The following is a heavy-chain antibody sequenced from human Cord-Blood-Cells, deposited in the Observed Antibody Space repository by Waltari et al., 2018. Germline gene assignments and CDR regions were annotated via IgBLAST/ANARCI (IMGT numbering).Heavy chain of an antibody. CDR3: AKDSVRGTNAFDI. Sequence: EVQLLESGGGLVQPGGSLRLPCAASGFPFSSFAMSWVVQAPGKGLEWVSAISGSGGSTYYADSVKGRFTISRDNSKNTLYLQMNSLRAEDTAVYYCAKDSVRGTNAFDIWGQGTMVTVSS. D-gene: IGHD3-10*02. J-gene: IGHJ3*02. CDR1: GFPFSSFA. CDR2: ISGSGGST. V-gene: IGHV3-23*01.